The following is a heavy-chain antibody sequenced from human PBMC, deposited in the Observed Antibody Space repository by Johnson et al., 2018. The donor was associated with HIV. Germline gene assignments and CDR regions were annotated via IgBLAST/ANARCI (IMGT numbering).Heavy chain of an antibody. CDR2: ISYDGSNK. D-gene: IGHD6-6*01. V-gene: IGHV3-30*03. J-gene: IGHJ3*02. Sequence: QVQLVESGGGVVQPGRSLRLSCAASGFTFSSYGMHWVRQAPGKGLEWVAVISYDGSNKYFADSVKGRFTISRDNSKNTLYLQMKSLRGEDTAVYSCERGRSSSSTAAFDIWGQGTMVTVSS. CDR3: ERGRSSSSTAAFDI. CDR1: GFTFSSYG.